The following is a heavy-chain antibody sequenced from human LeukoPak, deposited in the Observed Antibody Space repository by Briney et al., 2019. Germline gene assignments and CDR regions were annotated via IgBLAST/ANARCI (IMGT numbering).Heavy chain of an antibody. CDR3: ASKERKAAAANGSY. CDR2: ISSSSSYI. CDR1: GFTFSSYS. D-gene: IGHD6-13*01. Sequence: KPGGSLRLSSAASGFTFSSYSMNWVRQAPGKGLEWVSFISSSSSYIYYADSVKGRFTISRDNAKNSLYLQMNSLRAEDTAVYYCASKERKAAAANGSYWGQGTLVTVSS. J-gene: IGHJ4*02. V-gene: IGHV3-21*01.